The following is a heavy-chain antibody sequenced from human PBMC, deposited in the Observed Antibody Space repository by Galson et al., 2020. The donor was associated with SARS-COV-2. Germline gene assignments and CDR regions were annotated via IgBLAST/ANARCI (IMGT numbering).Heavy chain of an antibody. CDR3: ARDPYYDVWSGYYSGGMDV. V-gene: IGHV4-30-4*01. CDR2: IYYSGST. D-gene: IGHD3-3*01. Sequence: ETSETLSLTCTVSGGSISSGDYYWSWIRQPPGKGLEWIGYIYYSGSTYYNPSLKSRVTISVDTSKNQFSLKLSSVTAADTAVYYCARDPYYDVWSGYYSGGMDVWGQGTTVTVSS. J-gene: IGHJ6*02. CDR1: GGSISSGDYY.